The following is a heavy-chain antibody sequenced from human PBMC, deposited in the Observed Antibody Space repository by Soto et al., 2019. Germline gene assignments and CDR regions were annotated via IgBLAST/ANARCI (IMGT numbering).Heavy chain of an antibody. V-gene: IGHV1-69*13. CDR2: IIPMFGAP. J-gene: IGHJ4*02. D-gene: IGHD3-16*01. CDR3: ARGLQGPYDISYDYSDY. Sequence: GASVKVSCKASGGTFTISTISWVRQAPGQGLEWMGGIIPMFGAPNYAQKFQGRVTITADESTSTAYMELNSLISEDTAVYYCARGLQGPYDISYDYSDYWGQGTLVTVSS. CDR1: GGTFTIST.